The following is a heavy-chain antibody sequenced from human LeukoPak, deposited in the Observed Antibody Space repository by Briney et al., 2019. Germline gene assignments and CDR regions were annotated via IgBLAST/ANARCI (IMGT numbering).Heavy chain of an antibody. J-gene: IGHJ4*02. V-gene: IGHV3-23*01. CDR3: AKDRPRGYYDILTGYPAPYFDY. Sequence: PGGSLRLSCAASGFTFSSYAMSWVRQAPGKGLEWVSAISGSGGSTYYADSVKGRFTISRDNSKNTLYLQMNSLRAEDTAVYYCAKDRPRGYYDILTGYPAPYFDYWGQGTLVTVSS. D-gene: IGHD3-9*01. CDR1: GFTFSSYA. CDR2: ISGSGGST.